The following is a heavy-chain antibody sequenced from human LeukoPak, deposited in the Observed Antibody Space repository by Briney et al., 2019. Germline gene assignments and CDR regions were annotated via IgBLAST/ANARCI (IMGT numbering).Heavy chain of an antibody. J-gene: IGHJ5*02. D-gene: IGHD3-3*01. CDR2: IYTSGST. CDR3: ARVYPDFWSGPRFDP. V-gene: IGHV4-4*09. Sequence: KPSETLSLTCTVSGGSISSYYWSWIRQPSGKGLEWIGYIYTSGSTNYNPSLKSRVTISVDTSKNQFSLKLSSVTAADTAVYYCARVYPDFWSGPRFDPWGQGTLVTVSS. CDR1: GGSISSYY.